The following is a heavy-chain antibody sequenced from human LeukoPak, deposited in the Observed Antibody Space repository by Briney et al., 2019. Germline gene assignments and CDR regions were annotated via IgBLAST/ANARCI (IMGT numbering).Heavy chain of an antibody. CDR1: GFTFSSYG. CDR2: ISGSGGST. CDR3: ASRLLWFGEEYFDY. Sequence: PGGTLRLSCAASGFTFSSYGMSWVRQAPGKGLEWVSAISGSGGSTYYADSVKGRFTISRDNSKNTLYLQMNSLRAEDTAVYYCASRLLWFGEEYFDYWGQGTLVTVSS. D-gene: IGHD3-10*01. J-gene: IGHJ4*02. V-gene: IGHV3-23*01.